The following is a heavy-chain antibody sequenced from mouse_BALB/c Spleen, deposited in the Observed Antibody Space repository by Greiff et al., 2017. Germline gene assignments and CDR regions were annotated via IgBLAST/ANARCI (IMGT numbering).Heavy chain of an antibody. CDR2: ISSGGSYT. CDR1: GFTFSSYG. D-gene: IGHD1-1*01. J-gene: IGHJ2*01. V-gene: IGHV5-6*01. Sequence: EVKLVESGGDLVKPGGSLKLSCAASGFTFSSYGMSWVRQTPDKRLEWVATISSGGSYTYYPDSVKGRFTISRDTAKNTLYLQMSSLKSEDTAMYYCARPPRPTVVASPYYFDYWGQGTTLTVSS. CDR3: ARPPRPTVVASPYYFDY.